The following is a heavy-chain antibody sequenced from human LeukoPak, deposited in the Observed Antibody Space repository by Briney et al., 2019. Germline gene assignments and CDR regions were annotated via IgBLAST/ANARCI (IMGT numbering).Heavy chain of an antibody. V-gene: IGHV3-74*01. Sequence: GGSLRLSCAASGFTFSSNWMHWARQAPGKGLVGVSRINGDGSGTNYADSVKGRFTISRDNAKNTLYLQMNSLRAEDTAVYYCARGYYSGSRIDYWGQGTLVTVSS. CDR1: GFTFSSNW. D-gene: IGHD1-26*01. CDR3: ARGYYSGSRIDY. CDR2: INGDGSGT. J-gene: IGHJ4*02.